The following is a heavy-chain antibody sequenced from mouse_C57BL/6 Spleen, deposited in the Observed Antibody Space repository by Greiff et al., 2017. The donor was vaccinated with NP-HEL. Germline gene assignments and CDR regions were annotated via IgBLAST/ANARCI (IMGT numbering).Heavy chain of an antibody. CDR2: INPGSGGT. J-gene: IGHJ2*01. CDR3: ARGGYYGSSFDY. CDR1: GYAFTNYL. D-gene: IGHD1-1*01. Sequence: QVQLQQSGAELVRPGTSVKVSCKASGYAFTNYLIEWVKQRPGQGLEWIGVINPGSGGTNYNEKFKGKATLTADKSSSTAYMQLSSLTSEDSAVYFCARGGYYGSSFDYWGQGTTLTVSS. V-gene: IGHV1-54*01.